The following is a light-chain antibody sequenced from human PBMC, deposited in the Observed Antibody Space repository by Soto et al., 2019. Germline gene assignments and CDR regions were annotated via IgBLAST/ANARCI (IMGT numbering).Light chain of an antibody. CDR3: QQLNAYPLT. J-gene: IGKJ5*01. Sequence: IQLTQSPSSLSASVGDSVTITCRASQGITSYLAWYQQKPGKAPNLLIYGASTLQSGVPARFSGSGSGTDFTLTISNLQPEDFATYYCQQLNAYPLTFGQGTRLEIK. CDR1: QGITSY. V-gene: IGKV1-9*01. CDR2: GAS.